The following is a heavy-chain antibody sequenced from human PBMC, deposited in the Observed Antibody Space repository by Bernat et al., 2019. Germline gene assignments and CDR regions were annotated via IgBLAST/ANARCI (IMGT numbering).Heavy chain of an antibody. CDR1: GFTFSSYA. CDR3: ASYYDFWGGYYFDY. D-gene: IGHD3-3*01. Sequence: EVQLLESGGGLVQPGGSLRLSCAASGFTFSSYAMSWVRQAPGKGLEWVSAISGSGGSTYYADSVKGRFTISRDNSENTLYLQMNSLRAEDTAVYYCASYYDFWGGYYFDYWGQGTLVTVSS. V-gene: IGHV3-23*01. J-gene: IGHJ4*02. CDR2: ISGSGGST.